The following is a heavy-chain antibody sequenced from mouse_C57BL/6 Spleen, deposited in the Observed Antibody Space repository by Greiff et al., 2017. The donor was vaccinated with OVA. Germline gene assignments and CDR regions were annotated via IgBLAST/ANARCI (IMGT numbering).Heavy chain of an antibody. CDR1: GYTFTSYW. D-gene: IGHD2-4*01. J-gene: IGHJ2*01. Sequence: QVQLQQPGAELVKPGASVKLSCKASGYTFTSYWMHWVKQRPGQGLEWIGMIHPNSGSTNYNEKFKSKATLTVDKSSSTAYMQLSSLTSEDSAVYYCARLGDSDYDEGVDYWGQGTTRTVSS. V-gene: IGHV1-64*01. CDR3: ARLGDSDYDEGVDY. CDR2: IHPNSGST.